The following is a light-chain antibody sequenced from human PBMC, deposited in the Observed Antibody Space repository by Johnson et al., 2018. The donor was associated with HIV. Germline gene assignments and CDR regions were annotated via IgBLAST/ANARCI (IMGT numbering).Light chain of an antibody. V-gene: IGLV1-51*01. J-gene: IGLJ1*01. Sequence: QSVLTQPPSVSAAPGQKVTISCSGSSSNIGHNYVSWYQHLPGTAPKLLIYDNNKRPSGIPDRFSGSKSGTSATLGITGLQTGDEADYYCGTWDSSLSAYVFRSVTKVTVL. CDR3: GTWDSSLSAYV. CDR1: SSNIGHNY. CDR2: DNN.